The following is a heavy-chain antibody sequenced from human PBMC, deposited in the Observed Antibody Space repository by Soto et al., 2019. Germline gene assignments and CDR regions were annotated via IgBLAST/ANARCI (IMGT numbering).Heavy chain of an antibody. CDR3: ARGGENYSDGGGFNWFDP. CDR1: GYTFTNYY. Sequence: GASVKVSCKASGYTFTNYYIHWVRRAPGQGLEWMGIVNPNGGSTSNALKFQGRVTMTRDTSTSTVYMELSGLRSEDTAMYYCARGGENYSDGGGFNWFDPWGQGTQVTVSS. D-gene: IGHD3-22*01. J-gene: IGHJ5*02. CDR2: VNPNGGST. V-gene: IGHV1-46*01.